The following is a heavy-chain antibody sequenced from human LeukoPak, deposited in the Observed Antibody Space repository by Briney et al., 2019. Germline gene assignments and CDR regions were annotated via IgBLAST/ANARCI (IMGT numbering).Heavy chain of an antibody. V-gene: IGHV3-7*01. CDR1: GFTFSNFW. CDR3: ARDFFHSSDSRPFDY. J-gene: IGHJ4*02. CDR2: IKQDETEK. Sequence: GESLRLSCTASGFTFSNFWMGWVRQAPGKGLEWVANIKQDETEKFYLGSVKGRFTISRDNAKNSLYLQMNSLRVEDTAVYYCARDFFHSSDSRPFDYWGQGTLVTVSS. D-gene: IGHD3-22*01.